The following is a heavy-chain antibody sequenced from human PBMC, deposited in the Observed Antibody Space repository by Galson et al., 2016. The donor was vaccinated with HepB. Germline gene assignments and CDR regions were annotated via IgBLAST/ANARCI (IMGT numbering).Heavy chain of an antibody. CDR1: WDSVSSNSAA. CDR2: TYYRSKWYN. V-gene: IGHV6-1*01. Sequence: CAISWDSVSSNSAAWHWIRQSPSRGLEWLGRTYYRSKWYNDYTVSVKGRITINPDTSKNQFSLQLNPVTPEDTAVSYCARQYGTYFAYWGRGTLVTVSS. J-gene: IGHJ4*02. CDR3: ARQYGTYFAY. D-gene: IGHD4-17*01.